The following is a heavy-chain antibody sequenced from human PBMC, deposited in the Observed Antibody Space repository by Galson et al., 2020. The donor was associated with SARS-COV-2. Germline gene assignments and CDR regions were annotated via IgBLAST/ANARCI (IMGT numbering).Heavy chain of an antibody. CDR3: AKEHEGGYYDSGGSYYLSWYFGL. V-gene: IGHV3-30*18. J-gene: IGHJ2*01. CDR2: ISYDGSSQ. Sequence: GGSLRLSCAASGFTFSIYGMHWVRQAPGRGLEWVALISYDGSSQYYGDSVQGRFTISRDNSRSTLFLQMNSLRAEDTAVYYCAKEHEGGYYDSGGSYYLSWYFGLWGRGTLVSVSS. CDR1: GFTFSIYG. D-gene: IGHD3-22*01.